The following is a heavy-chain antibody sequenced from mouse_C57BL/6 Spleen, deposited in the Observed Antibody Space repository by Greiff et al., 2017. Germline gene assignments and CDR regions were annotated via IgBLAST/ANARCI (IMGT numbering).Heavy chain of an antibody. CDR1: GYTFTDYY. D-gene: IGHD2-3*01. V-gene: IGHV1-26*01. CDR3: ARSSSDGLDY. J-gene: IGHJ2*01. CDR2: INPNNGGT. Sequence: VQLQQSGPELVKPGASVKISCKASGYTFTDYYMNWVKQSHGKSLEWIGDINPNNGGTSYNQKYKGKAKLTVDKSSSTAYMELRSLTSEDSAVYYCARSSSDGLDYWGQGTTLTVSS.